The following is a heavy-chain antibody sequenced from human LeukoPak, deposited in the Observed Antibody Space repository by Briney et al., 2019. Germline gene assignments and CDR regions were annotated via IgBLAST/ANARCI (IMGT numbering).Heavy chain of an antibody. J-gene: IGHJ5*02. Sequence: ASVKVSCKASGYTFTGYYMHWVRQAPGQGLEWMGWINPNSGGTNYAQKFQGRVTMTRDTSISTAYMELSRLRSDDTAVYYCARHMTTVTTGFDPWGQGTLVTVSS. D-gene: IGHD4-11*01. V-gene: IGHV1-2*02. CDR1: GYTFTGYY. CDR3: ARHMTTVTTGFDP. CDR2: INPNSGGT.